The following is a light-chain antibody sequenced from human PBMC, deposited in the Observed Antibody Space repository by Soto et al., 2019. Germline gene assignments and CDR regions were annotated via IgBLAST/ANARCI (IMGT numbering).Light chain of an antibody. V-gene: IGLV2-14*01. CDR1: SSDVGGYNY. J-gene: IGLJ1*01. CDR2: EVS. CDR3: SSFTSSSTQV. Sequence: QSALTQPASVSGSPGQSITISCTGTSSDVGGYNYVSWYQQHPGKVPKLMIYEVSNRPSGVVNRFSGSKSGNTASLTISGLQAEDEADYCCSSFTSSSTQVFGTGTKVTVL.